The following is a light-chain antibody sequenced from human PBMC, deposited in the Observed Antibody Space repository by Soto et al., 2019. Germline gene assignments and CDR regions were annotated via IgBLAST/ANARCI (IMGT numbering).Light chain of an antibody. CDR2: KAS. Sequence: DIQMTQSPSTLSASVGDRVTITCRASQSISSWLAWYQQKPGKAPKPLINKASNLESGVPSRFSGSGSGTEFTLTISSLQPDDFATYYCQQYNSFSSWTFGLGTKVDIK. V-gene: IGKV1-5*03. CDR3: QQYNSFSSWT. CDR1: QSISSW. J-gene: IGKJ1*01.